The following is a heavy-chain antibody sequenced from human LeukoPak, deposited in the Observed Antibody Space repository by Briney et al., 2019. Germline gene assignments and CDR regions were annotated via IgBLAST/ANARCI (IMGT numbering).Heavy chain of an antibody. CDR1: GFTFSYYA. J-gene: IGHJ4*02. CDR3: AKALSGYYLFDY. D-gene: IGHD3-22*01. CDR2: ISGSGVTT. Sequence: PGGSLRLSCAASGFTFSYYAMSWVRQARGEGLEWVSAISGSGVTTYYADSVKGRFTISRDNSKNTLFLQMNSLRADDTAVYYCAKALSGYYLFDYWGQGTLVTVSS. V-gene: IGHV3-23*01.